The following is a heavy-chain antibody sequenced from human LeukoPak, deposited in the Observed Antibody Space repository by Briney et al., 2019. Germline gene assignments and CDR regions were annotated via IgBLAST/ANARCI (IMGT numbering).Heavy chain of an antibody. Sequence: GGSLRLSCAASGFIFDDYAMHWVRQAPGKGLGWVSLISGDGGTTYYADSVRGRFTMSRDSSKNSLYLQMNSLRSEDTALYYCGKDSDSGTYMDVWGKGTMVTVSS. CDR3: GKDSDSGTYMDV. CDR1: GFIFDDYA. V-gene: IGHV3-43*02. CDR2: ISGDGGTT. J-gene: IGHJ6*03. D-gene: IGHD3-10*01.